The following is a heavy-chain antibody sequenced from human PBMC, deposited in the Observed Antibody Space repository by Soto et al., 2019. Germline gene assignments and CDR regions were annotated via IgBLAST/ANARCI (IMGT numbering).Heavy chain of an antibody. Sequence: ASVKVSCKASGYTFTSYGISWVRQAPGQGLEWMGWISAYNGNTNYAQKLQGRVTMTTDTSTSTAYMELRSLRSDDTAVYYCAGDRATPDPSPPYGMDVWGQGTTVTVSS. CDR1: GYTFTSYG. CDR2: ISAYNGNT. D-gene: IGHD2-15*01. V-gene: IGHV1-18*04. J-gene: IGHJ6*02. CDR3: AGDRATPDPSPPYGMDV.